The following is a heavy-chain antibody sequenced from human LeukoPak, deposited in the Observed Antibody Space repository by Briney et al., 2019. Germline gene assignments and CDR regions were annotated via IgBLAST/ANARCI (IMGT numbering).Heavy chain of an antibody. Sequence: GGSLRPSWAASGCTLSSNYMSWVRQAPGKGLEWVSVIYIGGSTYYADSVKGRFTISRDNSKDTLYLPMNSVRAEDTAVYYCARRSGNHWGQGTPVTVSS. CDR2: IYIGGST. D-gene: IGHD1-1*01. CDR3: ARRSGNH. V-gene: IGHV3-53*01. CDR1: GCTLSSNY. J-gene: IGHJ5*02.